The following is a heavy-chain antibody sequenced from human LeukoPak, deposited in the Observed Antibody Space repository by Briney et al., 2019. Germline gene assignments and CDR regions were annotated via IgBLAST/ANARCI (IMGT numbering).Heavy chain of an antibody. V-gene: IGHV3-30-3*01. CDR2: ISYDGSNK. J-gene: IGHJ4*02. CDR3: ARVAPGIAAAGKKNDY. Sequence: GGSLRLSCAASGFTFSSYAMHWVRQAPGKGLEWVAVISYDGSNKCYADSVKGRFTISRDNSKNTLYLQMNSLRAEDTAVYYCARVAPGIAAAGKKNDYWGPGTLVTVSS. D-gene: IGHD6-13*01. CDR1: GFTFSSYA.